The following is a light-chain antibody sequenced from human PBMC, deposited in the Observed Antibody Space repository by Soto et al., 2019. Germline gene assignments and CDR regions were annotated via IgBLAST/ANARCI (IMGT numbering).Light chain of an antibody. CDR1: SSDVGAYNR. V-gene: IGLV2-14*01. CDR3: NAFTTTSTYV. Sequence: QSLLTQPASVSLSPGQSITISCTGTSSDVGAYNRVSWYQQYPGQAPKVIIYEVSNRPSGVSYRFSGSKSGNTASLTISGLQAEDEADYYCNAFTTTSTYVFGTGTKVTVL. CDR2: EVS. J-gene: IGLJ1*01.